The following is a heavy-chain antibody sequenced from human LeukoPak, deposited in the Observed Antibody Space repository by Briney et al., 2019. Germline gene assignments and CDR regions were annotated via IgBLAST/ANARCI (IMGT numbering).Heavy chain of an antibody. J-gene: IGHJ3*02. CDR2: MYYSGST. V-gene: IGHV4-59*01. Sequence: PSETLSLTCTVSGGSISSYYWSWIRQPPGQGLEWMGYMYYSGSTNYNPSLKSRVTISVDTSKNQFSLKLSSVTAADTAVYYCARGGGSSWYTAAFDIWGQGTMVTVSS. D-gene: IGHD6-13*01. CDR1: GGSISSYY. CDR3: ARGGGSSWYTAAFDI.